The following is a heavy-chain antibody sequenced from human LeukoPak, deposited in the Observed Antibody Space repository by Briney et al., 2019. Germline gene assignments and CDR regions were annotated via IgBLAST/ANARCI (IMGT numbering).Heavy chain of an antibody. J-gene: IGHJ5*02. CDR3: ARAGPGFGVVTPPNWFDP. CDR2: IYYSGST. D-gene: IGHD3-3*01. V-gene: IGHV4-59*01. CDR1: GGFTINYY. Sequence: NTSETLSLTCDVSGGFTINYYWSWIRQPPGKGLEWIGYIYYSGSTNYNPSLKSRVTISVDTSKNQFSLKLSSVTAADTAVYYCARAGPGFGVVTPPNWFDPWGQGTLVTVSS.